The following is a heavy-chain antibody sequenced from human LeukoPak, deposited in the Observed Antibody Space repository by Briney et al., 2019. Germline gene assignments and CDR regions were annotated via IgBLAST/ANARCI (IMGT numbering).Heavy chain of an antibody. CDR3: ARDYPFGFTIFGVVRSV. CDR1: GGSITIYY. J-gene: IGHJ6*04. V-gene: IGHV4-4*07. CDR2: IYTSGST. D-gene: IGHD3-3*01. Sequence: PSETLSLTCTVSGGSITIYYWSWIRQPAGKGLEWIGRIYTSGSTSYNPSLKSRVTISLDTSKNQFSLKLSSVTAADTAVYYCARDYPFGFTIFGVVRSVWGKGTTVTVSS.